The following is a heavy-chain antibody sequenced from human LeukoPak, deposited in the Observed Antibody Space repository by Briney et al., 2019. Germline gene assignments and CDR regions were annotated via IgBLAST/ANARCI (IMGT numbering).Heavy chain of an antibody. CDR1: GGSFSGYY. D-gene: IGHD3-10*01. J-gene: IGHJ4*02. CDR2: INHSGST. CDR3: ARLINYYGSGSSSDY. Sequence: SETLSLTCAVYGGSFSGYYWSWIRQPPGKGLEWIGEINHSGSTNYNPSLKSRVTISVGTSKNQFSLKLSSVTAADTAVYYCARLINYYGSGSSSDYWGQGTLVTVSS. V-gene: IGHV4-34*01.